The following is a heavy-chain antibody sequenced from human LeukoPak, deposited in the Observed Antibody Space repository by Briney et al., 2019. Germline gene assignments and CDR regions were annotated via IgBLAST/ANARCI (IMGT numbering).Heavy chain of an antibody. D-gene: IGHD1-1*01. CDR2: IYYSGST. CDR1: GGSISSHY. V-gene: IGHV4-59*11. CDR3: AREDDWNPAFDY. Sequence: SETLSLTCTVPGGSISSHYWSWIRQPPGKGLEWIGYIYYSGSTNYNPSLKSRVTISVDTSKNQFSLKLSSVTAADTAVYYCAREDDWNPAFDYWGQGTLVTVSS. J-gene: IGHJ4*02.